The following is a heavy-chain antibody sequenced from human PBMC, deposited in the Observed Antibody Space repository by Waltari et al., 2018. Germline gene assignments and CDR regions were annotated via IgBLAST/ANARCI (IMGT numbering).Heavy chain of an antibody. Sequence: EVQLVESGGGLVQPGGSLRLSCADSGFTFNTSLMKWIRQAPGKGLEWVANINPDGSQKFYVDSVKGRFTVSRDNAQNSLYLQMNNLRAEDTAVYYCTTLARGESGDYWGQGTLVTVSS. J-gene: IGHJ4*02. CDR1: GFTFNTSL. CDR3: TTLARGESGDY. D-gene: IGHD3-10*01. V-gene: IGHV3-7*01. CDR2: INPDGSQK.